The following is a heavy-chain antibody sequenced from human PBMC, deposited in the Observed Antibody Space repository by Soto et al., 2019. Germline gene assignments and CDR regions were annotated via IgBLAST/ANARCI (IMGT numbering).Heavy chain of an antibody. Sequence: ASVKVSCKASGYTFTGYYMHWVRQAPGQGLEWMGWINPNSGGTNYAQKFKGWVTMTRDTSISTADMELSRLRSDDTAVYYCAKVVTKTVSVLGYDGGGSSSRHYYYGLSVWGQGFSVTVS. D-gene: IGHD2-15*01. CDR1: GYTFTGYY. V-gene: IGHV1-2*04. J-gene: IGHJ6*01. CDR3: AKVVTKTVSVLGYDGGGSSSRHYYYGLSV. CDR2: INPNSGGT.